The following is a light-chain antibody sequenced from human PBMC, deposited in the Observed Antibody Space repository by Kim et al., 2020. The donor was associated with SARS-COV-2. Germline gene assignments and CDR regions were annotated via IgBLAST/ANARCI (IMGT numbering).Light chain of an antibody. CDR2: GAS. Sequence: PGERATLSCRASQSVSSSYLAWYQQKPGQAPRLLIYGASSRATGIPDRFSGSGSGTDFTLTISRLEPEDFAVYYCQQYGSSPKLTFGGGTKVDIK. J-gene: IGKJ4*01. V-gene: IGKV3-20*01. CDR3: QQYGSSPKLT. CDR1: QSVSSSY.